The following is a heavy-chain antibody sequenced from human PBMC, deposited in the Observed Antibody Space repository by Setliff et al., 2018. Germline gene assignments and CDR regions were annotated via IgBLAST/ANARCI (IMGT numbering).Heavy chain of an antibody. CDR1: GFIFSSNW. CDR2: IKEDGSEN. V-gene: IGHV3-7*01. Sequence: PGGSLRLSCAASGFIFSSNWMSWVRQAPGKGLQWVANIKEDGSENYYLDSVKGRFTVSSDNAKNSLYLQMNSLRTEDTAVYYCARVVRGGLAGAFDIWGQGTMVTVSS. D-gene: IGHD6-13*01. J-gene: IGHJ3*02. CDR3: ARVVRGGLAGAFDI.